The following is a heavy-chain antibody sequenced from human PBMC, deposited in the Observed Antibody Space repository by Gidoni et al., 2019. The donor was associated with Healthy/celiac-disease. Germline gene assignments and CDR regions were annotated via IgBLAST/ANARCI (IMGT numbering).Heavy chain of an antibody. D-gene: IGHD2-2*01. J-gene: IGHJ6*02. CDR3: ARDRGRDCSSTSCYRGMDV. Sequence: QVQLVQSGGEVKKPGASVKVSCKAAGGTVGSYAVSWVRQAPGQGLEWMGGIIPIFGTANYAQKFQGRVTITADESTRTAYMELSSLRSEDTAVYYCARDRGRDCSSTSCYRGMDVWGQGTTVTVSS. CDR2: IIPIFGTA. V-gene: IGHV1-69*01. CDR1: GGTVGSYA.